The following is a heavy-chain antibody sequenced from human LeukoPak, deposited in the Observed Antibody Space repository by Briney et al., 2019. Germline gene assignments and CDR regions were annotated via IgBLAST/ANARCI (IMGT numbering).Heavy chain of an antibody. V-gene: IGHV7-4-1*02. CDR2: INTNTGNP. Sequence: ASVKVSCKASGYTFTSYAMNWVRQAPGQGLEWMGWINTNTGNPTYAQGFTGRFVFSLDTSVSTAYLQISSLKVEDTAVYYCARRAIVATPYGMDVWGQGTTVTVSS. J-gene: IGHJ6*02. CDR3: ARRAIVATPYGMDV. CDR1: GYTFTSYA. D-gene: IGHD5-12*01.